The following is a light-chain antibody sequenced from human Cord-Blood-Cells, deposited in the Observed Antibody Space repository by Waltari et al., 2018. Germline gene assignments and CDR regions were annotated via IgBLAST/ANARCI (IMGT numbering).Light chain of an antibody. J-gene: IGKJ1*01. V-gene: IGKV1-5*01. CDR2: DAS. CDR1: QSISSR. Sequence: DIQMTQSPSTLSASVGDRVTITCRASQSISSRLAWYQQKPGKAPKLLIYDASRLESGVPSRFSGSGSGTEFTLTISSLQPDDFATYYCQQYNSYGTFGQGTKVEIK. CDR3: QQYNSYGT.